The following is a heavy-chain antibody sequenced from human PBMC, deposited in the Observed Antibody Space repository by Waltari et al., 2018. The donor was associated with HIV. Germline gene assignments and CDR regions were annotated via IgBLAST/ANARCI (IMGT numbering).Heavy chain of an antibody. D-gene: IGHD3-22*01. Sequence: QVHLQESGPGLVKPSETLSLTCTVSVGSISRFYWSWIRQSPGERLEWIGDTYESGSTSYNPSLKSRATISVDTSKNQFSLRLHSVTAADTAVYFCARTSYYYDDSGYYRLYYFDYWGQGTLVTVSS. V-gene: IGHV4-59*01. CDR3: ARTSYYYDDSGYYRLYYFDY. CDR1: VGSISRFY. J-gene: IGHJ4*02. CDR2: TYESGST.